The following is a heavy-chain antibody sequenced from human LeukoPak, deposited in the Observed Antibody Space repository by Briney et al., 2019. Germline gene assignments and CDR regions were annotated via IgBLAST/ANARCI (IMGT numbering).Heavy chain of an antibody. CDR3: ARDRPTGDYDYVWGSYRYNNYYYYGMDV. J-gene: IGHJ6*02. Sequence: QTGGSLRLSCAASGFTFSSYWMSWVRQAPGKGLEWVANIKQDGSEKYYVDSVKGRFTISRDNAKNSLYLQMNSLRAEDTAVYYCARDRPTGDYDYVWGSYRYNNYYYYGMDVWGQGTTVTVSS. CDR2: IKQDGSEK. V-gene: IGHV3-7*01. CDR1: GFTFSSYW. D-gene: IGHD3-16*02.